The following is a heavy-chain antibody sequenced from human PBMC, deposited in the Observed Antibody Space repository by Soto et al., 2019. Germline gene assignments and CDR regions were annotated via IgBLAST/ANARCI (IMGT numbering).Heavy chain of an antibody. V-gene: IGHV3-23*01. J-gene: IGHJ4*02. Sequence: GGSLRLSCAASGFIFSSFAMSWVRQAPGKGLEWVSTISNNGGSTYSADSVNGRFTISRDNSKNTLYLQMNSLRAEDTAVYYCAKDPDISGWYQTDLDYWGQGTLVTVSS. D-gene: IGHD6-19*01. CDR3: AKDPDISGWYQTDLDY. CDR1: GFIFSSFA. CDR2: ISNNGGST.